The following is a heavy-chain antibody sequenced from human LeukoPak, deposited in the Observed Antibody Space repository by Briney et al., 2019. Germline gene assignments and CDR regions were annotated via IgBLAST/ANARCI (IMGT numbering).Heavy chain of an antibody. CDR1: GFTFSSYW. J-gene: IGHJ4*02. Sequence: SGGSLRLSCAASGFTFSSYWMHWVRQAPGKGLEWVSAISGSGGSTYYADSVKGRFTISRDNSKNMLYLQMNSLRAEDTAVYYCAKDSSGWYRDYFDYWGQGTLVTVSS. V-gene: IGHV3-23*01. D-gene: IGHD6-19*01. CDR3: AKDSSGWYRDYFDY. CDR2: ISGSGGST.